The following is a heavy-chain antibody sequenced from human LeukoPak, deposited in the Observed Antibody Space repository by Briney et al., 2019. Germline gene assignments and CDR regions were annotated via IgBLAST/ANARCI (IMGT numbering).Heavy chain of an antibody. CDR2: INHSGST. J-gene: IGHJ4*02. Sequence: PSETLSLTCAVYGGSFSGYYWSWIRQPPGKGLEWIGEINHSGSTNYNPSLKSRVTISVDTSKNQFSLKLSSVTAADTAVYYCARGRETPNGLVVAATPISFDYWGQGTLVTVSS. V-gene: IGHV4-34*01. CDR3: ARGRETPNGLVVAATPISFDY. D-gene: IGHD2-15*01. CDR1: GGSFSGYY.